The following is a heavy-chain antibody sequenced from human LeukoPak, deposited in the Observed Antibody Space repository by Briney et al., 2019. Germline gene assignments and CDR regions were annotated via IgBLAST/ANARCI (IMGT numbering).Heavy chain of an antibody. V-gene: IGHV4-59*01. J-gene: IGHJ4*02. CDR2: IYYSGST. Sequence: KPSETLSLTCTVSGGSISSYYWSWIRQPPGKGLEWIGYIYYSGSTNYNPSLKSRVTISVDTSKNQFSLKLSSVTAADTAVYYCARAYSSSWYLDYWGQGTLVTASS. CDR1: GGSISSYY. CDR3: ARAYSSSWYLDY. D-gene: IGHD6-13*01.